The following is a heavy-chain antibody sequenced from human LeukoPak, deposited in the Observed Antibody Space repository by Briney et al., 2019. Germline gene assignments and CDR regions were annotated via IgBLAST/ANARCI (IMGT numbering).Heavy chain of an antibody. J-gene: IGHJ4*02. Sequence: PSETLSLTCTVSGVSISNTSYYWGWIRQPPGKGLEWVGSMFYSGSTYYNPSLKSRVTFSVDTPKNQLSLQLTSVTAADTAVYYCARVDYGDTKIDYWGQGSLVTVSS. D-gene: IGHD4-17*01. CDR3: ARVDYGDTKIDY. V-gene: IGHV4-39*07. CDR2: MFYSGST. CDR1: GVSISNTSYY.